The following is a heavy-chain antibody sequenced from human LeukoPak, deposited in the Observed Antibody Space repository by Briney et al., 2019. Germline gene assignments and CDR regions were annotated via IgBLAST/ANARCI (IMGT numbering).Heavy chain of an antibody. CDR1: GFTFSSYS. J-gene: IGHJ4*02. V-gene: IGHV3-23*01. CDR3: AKDSRRTYGSGSYYTPTPPDY. CDR2: ISGSGGST. Sequence: GGSLRLSCAASGFTFSSYSMNWVRQAPGKGLEWVSAISGSGGSTYYADSVKGRFTISRDNSKNTLYLQMNSLRAEDTAVYYCAKDSRRTYGSGSYYTPTPPDYWGRGTLVTVSS. D-gene: IGHD3-10*01.